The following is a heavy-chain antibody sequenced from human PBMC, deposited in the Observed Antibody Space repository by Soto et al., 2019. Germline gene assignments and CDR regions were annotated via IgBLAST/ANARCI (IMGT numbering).Heavy chain of an antibody. V-gene: IGHV3-30*18. CDR2: ISDDGSNK. J-gene: IGHJ4*02. CDR1: GFTFSSYA. D-gene: IGHD3-22*01. CDR3: AKARKPRFGGYLPFLGY. Sequence: GGSLRLSCAASGFTFSSYAMNWVRQAPGKGLEWVAVISDDGSNKFYADSVKGRFTISRDNSKNTLYLQMNSLSAEDTAVYYWAKARKPRFGGYLPFLGYWGQGALVTVSS.